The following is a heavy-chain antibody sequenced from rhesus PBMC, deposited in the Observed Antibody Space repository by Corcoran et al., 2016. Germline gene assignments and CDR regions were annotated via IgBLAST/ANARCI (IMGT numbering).Heavy chain of an antibody. V-gene: IGHV3S5*01. CDR3: AKGGTGYYFDS. CDR1: GFTFSRYG. CDR2: INGGGGTT. J-gene: IGHJ4*01. D-gene: IGHD3-3*01. Sequence: VQVVETGGALVQPGGSLTVSFAASGFTFSRYGMSWFRPAHGKGLEWVAVINGGGGTTYYSDSVKGRFTISRDNSKNTLSLQMNSLRPEDTAVYYCAKGGTGYYFDSWGQGVLVTVSS.